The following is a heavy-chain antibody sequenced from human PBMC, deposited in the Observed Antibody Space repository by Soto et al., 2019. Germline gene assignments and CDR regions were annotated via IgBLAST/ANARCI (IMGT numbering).Heavy chain of an antibody. V-gene: IGHV3-11*05. CDR1: DGTIVNFG. CDR3: AREEVSGRTGFDY. CDR2: IDIPGYV. J-gene: IGHJ4*02. Sequence: SLRHWKTAADGTIVNFGGNCIIQNPGKGLEWVSLIDIPGYVHYADSVKGRFTSSRDNVKNSMYLQMSGLRSDDTVVYYCAREEVSGRTGFDYWGQGTLVTVSS.